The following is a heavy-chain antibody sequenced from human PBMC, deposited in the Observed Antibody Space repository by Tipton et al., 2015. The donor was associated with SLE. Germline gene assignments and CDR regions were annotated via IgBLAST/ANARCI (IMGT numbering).Heavy chain of an antibody. CDR1: AYSLSSGYY. Sequence: GLVKPSETLSLICTVSAYSLSSGYYWGWIRQPAGKGLEWIGRIYNTGSTNYNSSLQSRVTISLDTSNNQFSLKLHSVTAADTAVYYCARGGRGAFDIWGQGTVVTVSS. CDR3: ARGGRGAFDI. CDR2: IYNTGST. J-gene: IGHJ3*02. V-gene: IGHV4-38-2*02.